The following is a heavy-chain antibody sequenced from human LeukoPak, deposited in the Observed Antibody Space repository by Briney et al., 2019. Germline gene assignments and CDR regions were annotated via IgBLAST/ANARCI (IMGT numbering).Heavy chain of an antibody. CDR2: ISGSSSTI. J-gene: IGHJ6*02. D-gene: IGHD2-15*01. CDR1: GFTFSSYS. CDR3: ARSHCSGGSCYSGYYYYGMDV. V-gene: IGHV3-48*01. Sequence: GGFLRLSCAASGFTFSSYSMNWVRQAPGKGLEWVSYISGSSSTIYYADSVKGRFTISRDNAKNSLYLQMNSLRAEDTAVYYCARSHCSGGSCYSGYYYYGMDVWGQGTTVTVSS.